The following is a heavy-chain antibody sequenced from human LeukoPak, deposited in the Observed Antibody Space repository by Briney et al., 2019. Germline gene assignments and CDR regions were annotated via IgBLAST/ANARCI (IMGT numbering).Heavy chain of an antibody. CDR2: ISSSSRTI. CDR3: ARDLRTTVVTHTSY. J-gene: IGHJ4*02. CDR1: GFTFGIYS. V-gene: IGHV3-48*02. Sequence: GGSLRLSCAASGFTFGIYSMNWVRQAPGKGLEWVSYISSSSRTIYYADSVKGRFTISRDNAKNSLYLQMNSLRDEDTAVYYCARDLRTTVVTHTSYWGQGTLVTVSS. D-gene: IGHD4-23*01.